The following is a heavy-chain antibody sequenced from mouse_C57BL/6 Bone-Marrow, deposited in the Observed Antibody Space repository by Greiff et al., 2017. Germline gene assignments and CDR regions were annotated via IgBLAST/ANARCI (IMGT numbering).Heavy chain of an antibody. CDR1: GYTFTSYW. CDR3: ARTITTVEWYFDV. CDR2: IDPSDSST. Sequence: QVQLKQPGAELVKPGASVKLSCKASGYTFTSYWMQWVKQRPGQGLEWIGEIDPSDSSTNYNQKFKGKATLTVDTSSSTAYMQLSSLTSEDSAVYYCARTITTVEWYFDVWGTGTTVTVSS. D-gene: IGHD1-1*01. V-gene: IGHV1-50*01. J-gene: IGHJ1*03.